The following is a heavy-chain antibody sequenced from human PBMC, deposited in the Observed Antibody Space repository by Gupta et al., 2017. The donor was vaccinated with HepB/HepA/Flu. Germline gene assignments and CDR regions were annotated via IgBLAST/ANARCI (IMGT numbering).Heavy chain of an antibody. CDR1: GGISGRGYY. J-gene: IGHJ4*02. CDR3: TRQTVLGIATTVDY. Sequence: YLQESGPRVVKPSETLSLPCNVSGGISGRGYYWGWIRQPPGKGLEWIGSLYSDGRAYSNPSLKSRVTIPLDTSKYHFSLRLHAVTAADTSVYYGTRQTVLGIATTVDYWGQGTLVTVST. D-gene: IGHD3-10*02. CDR2: LYSDGRA. V-gene: IGHV4-39*01.